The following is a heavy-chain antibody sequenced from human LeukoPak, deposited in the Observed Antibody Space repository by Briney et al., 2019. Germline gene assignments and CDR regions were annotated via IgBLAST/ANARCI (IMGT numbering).Heavy chain of an antibody. CDR3: ARHRWTAAGMLGY. CDR1: AGSISSSSYY. J-gene: IGHJ4*02. D-gene: IGHD6-13*01. Sequence: SETLSLTCTVSAGSISSSSYYWGWIRRPPGKGLEWIGSIYYSGSTFYNPSLKSRVTISVDTSKNQFSLNLSSVTAADTAVYYCARHRWTAAGMLGYWGQGTLVTVSS. V-gene: IGHV4-39*01. CDR2: IYYSGST.